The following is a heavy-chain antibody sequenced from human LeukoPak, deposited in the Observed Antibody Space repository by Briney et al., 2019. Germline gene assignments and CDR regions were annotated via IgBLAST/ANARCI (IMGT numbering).Heavy chain of an antibody. D-gene: IGHD1-26*01. V-gene: IGHV3-11*01. CDR2: ISSSGSTI. J-gene: IGHJ4*02. Sequence: GGSLRLSCAASGFTFSDYYMSWIRQAPGKGLEWVSYISSSGSTIYYADSVKGRFTISRDNARNSLYLQMNSLRAEDTAVYYRARDFNSGSYYPSFDYWGQGTLVTVSS. CDR1: GFTFSDYY. CDR3: ARDFNSGSYYPSFDY.